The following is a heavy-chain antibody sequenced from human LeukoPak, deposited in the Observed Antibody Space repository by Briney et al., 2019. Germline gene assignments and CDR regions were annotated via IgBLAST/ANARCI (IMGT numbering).Heavy chain of an antibody. CDR2: ISGSGPST. CDR3: ARLPTFYFDSSHYHYDY. CDR1: GFIFNNYG. Sequence: GGSLGLSCAASGFIFNNYGMSWVRQAPGKGLEWVSSISGSGPSTAYADSVKGRFTISRDKSKNTLYLQMNSLKVEDTAVYYCARLPTFYFDSSHYHYDYWGRGTQVTVSS. D-gene: IGHD3-22*01. V-gene: IGHV3-23*01. J-gene: IGHJ4*02.